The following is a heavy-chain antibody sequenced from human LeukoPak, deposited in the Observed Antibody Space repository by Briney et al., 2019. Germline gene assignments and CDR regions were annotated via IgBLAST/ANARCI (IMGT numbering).Heavy chain of an antibody. CDR1: GFTFSSYA. D-gene: IGHD6-13*01. J-gene: IGHJ4*02. V-gene: IGHV3-30*04. Sequence: GRSLRLSCAASGFTFSSYAMHWVRQAPGKGLEWVAVISYDGSNKYYADSVKGRFTISRDNSKNTLYLQVNSLRAEDTAVYYCARAGGSSWYLLKYWGQGTLVTVSS. CDR3: ARAGGSSWYLLKY. CDR2: ISYDGSNK.